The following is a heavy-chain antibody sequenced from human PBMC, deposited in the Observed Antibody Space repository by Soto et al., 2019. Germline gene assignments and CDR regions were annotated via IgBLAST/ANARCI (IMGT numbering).Heavy chain of an antibody. CDR2: LYTSGST. D-gene: IGHD6-13*01. V-gene: IGHV4-4*07. CDR3: VRDSAATGTPYYYYYGMDV. Sequence: SETLSLTCTVSGVSISSYYWSWIRQPATKGLEWIGRLYTSGSTTYNPSLKSRVTMSRDTSKNQFSLSLTSLTAADSAVYYCVRDSAATGTPYYYYYGMDVWGQGTTVTVSS. J-gene: IGHJ6*02. CDR1: GVSISSYY.